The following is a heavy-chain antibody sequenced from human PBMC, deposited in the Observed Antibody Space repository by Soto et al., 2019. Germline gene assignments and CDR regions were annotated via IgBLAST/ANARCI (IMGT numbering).Heavy chain of an antibody. D-gene: IGHD1-26*01. J-gene: IGHJ4*02. Sequence: SETLSLTCSVSGDSISNLDYFWAWIRQPPGQALEYIGYIYKSATTYYNPSFESRVAISVDTSKSQFSLNVTSVTAADTAVYFCARVLGASYPFDYWGQGTLVTVSS. CDR2: IYKSATT. CDR3: ARVLGASYPFDY. V-gene: IGHV4-30-4*01. CDR1: GDSISNLDYF.